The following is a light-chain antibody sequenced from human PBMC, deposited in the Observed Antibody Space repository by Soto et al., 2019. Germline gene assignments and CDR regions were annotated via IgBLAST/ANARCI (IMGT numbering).Light chain of an antibody. Sequence: QSALTQPASLSGSPGQTITISCTGTSSDVGGYNYVSWYQRHPGKAPKLIIYGVTDRPSGVSGRFSGSKSGNTASLTISGLQSEDEADYFCGSYTSGSTPFVFGTGTQLTVL. CDR3: GSYTSGSTPFV. V-gene: IGLV2-14*03. CDR2: GVT. CDR1: SSDVGGYNY. J-gene: IGLJ1*01.